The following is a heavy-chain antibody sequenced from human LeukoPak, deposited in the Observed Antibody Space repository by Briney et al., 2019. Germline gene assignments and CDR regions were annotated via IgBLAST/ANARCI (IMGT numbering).Heavy chain of an antibody. Sequence: MAGGSLRLSCAASGFTFSTYNMNWVRQAPGKGLEWLSSISSGGMWIYYADSLKGRFTISRDNAKNSLYLQMKSLRVEDTGVYYCARDAGGRTQREGWFDPWGQGTLVTVSS. D-gene: IGHD1-26*01. CDR1: GFTFSTYN. J-gene: IGHJ5*02. V-gene: IGHV3-21*01. CDR2: ISSGGMWI. CDR3: ARDAGGRTQREGWFDP.